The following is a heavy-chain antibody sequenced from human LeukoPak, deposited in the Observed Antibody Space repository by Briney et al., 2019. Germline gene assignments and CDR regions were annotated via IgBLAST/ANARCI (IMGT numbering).Heavy chain of an antibody. CDR3: AGDIVVVPAAHRGDCYFDY. CDR2: IYHSGST. D-gene: IGHD2-2*01. CDR1: GYSISSGYY. Sequence: KSSETLSLTWAVSGYSISSGYYWGWIRQPPGKGLEWIGSIYHSGSTYYNPSLKSRVTISVDTSKNQFSLKLSSVTAADTAVYYCAGDIVVVPAAHRGDCYFDYWGQGTLVTVSS. J-gene: IGHJ4*02. V-gene: IGHV4-38-2*01.